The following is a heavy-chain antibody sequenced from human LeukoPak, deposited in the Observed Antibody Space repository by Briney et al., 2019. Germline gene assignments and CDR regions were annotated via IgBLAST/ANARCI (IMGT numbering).Heavy chain of an antibody. Sequence: SETLFLTCAVSGGSITSGGYFWSWIRQHPGKGLEWIGYISYSGYTYYNPSLKSRLTISVDTSKNQFSLKLTSVTAADTAVYYCARSFGESYFDYWGQGILVTVSS. CDR2: ISYSGYT. V-gene: IGHV4-31*11. J-gene: IGHJ4*02. CDR3: ARSFGESYFDY. D-gene: IGHD3-10*01. CDR1: GGSITSGGYF.